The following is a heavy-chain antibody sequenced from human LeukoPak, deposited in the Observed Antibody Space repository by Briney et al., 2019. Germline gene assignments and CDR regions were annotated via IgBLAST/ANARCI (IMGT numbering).Heavy chain of an antibody. CDR3: ANGYGPRFDY. Sequence: NPGGSLRLSCAASGFTFSSFSMNWVRQAPGKGLEWVSSIRGSSSYIYYADSVKGRFTISRDNAKNSLYLQMNSLRAEDTAVYYCANGYGPRFDYWGQGTLVTVSS. CDR2: IRGSSSYI. D-gene: IGHD4-17*01. CDR1: GFTFSSFS. J-gene: IGHJ4*02. V-gene: IGHV3-21*01.